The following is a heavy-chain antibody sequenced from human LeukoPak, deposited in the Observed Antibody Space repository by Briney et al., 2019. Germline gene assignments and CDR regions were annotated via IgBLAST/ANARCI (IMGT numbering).Heavy chain of an antibody. J-gene: IGHJ4*02. CDR1: GFTFSSYE. CDR3: ARDPYSGSYLYFDY. CDR2: IWYDGSNK. D-gene: IGHD1-26*01. Sequence: PGGSLRLSCAASGFTFSSYEMNWVRQAPGKGLEWVAVIWYDGSNKYYADSVKGRFTISRDNSKNTLYLQMNSLRAEDTAVYYCARDPYSGSYLYFDYWGQGTLVTVSS. V-gene: IGHV3-33*08.